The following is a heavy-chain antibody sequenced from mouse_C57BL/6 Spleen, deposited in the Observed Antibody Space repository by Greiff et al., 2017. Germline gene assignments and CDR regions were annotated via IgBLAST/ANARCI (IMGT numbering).Heavy chain of an antibody. V-gene: IGHV5-17*01. CDR1: GFTFSDYG. J-gene: IGHJ1*03. D-gene: IGHD2-3*01. CDR3: ARGGWLLPWYFDV. CDR2: ISSGSSTI. Sequence: EVKLVESGGGLVKPGGSLKLSCAASGFTFSDYGMHWVRQAPEKGLEWVAYISSGSSTIYYADTVKGRFTISRDNAKNTLFLQMTSLRSEDTAMYYCARGGWLLPWYFDVWGTGTTVTVSS.